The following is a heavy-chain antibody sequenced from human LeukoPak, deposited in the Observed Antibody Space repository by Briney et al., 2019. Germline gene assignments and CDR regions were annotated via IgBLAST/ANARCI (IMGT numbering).Heavy chain of an antibody. V-gene: IGHV4-34*01. D-gene: IGHD2-2*01. CDR1: GGSFSGYY. J-gene: IGHJ6*02. Sequence: SETLSLTCAVYGGSFSGYYWRWIRQPPGKGLEWIGEINHSGSTNYNPSLKSRVTISVDTSKNQFSLKLSSVTAADTAVYYCASGPYCSSTSCYQNYGMVVWGQGTTVTVSS. CDR2: INHSGST. CDR3: ASGPYCSSTSCYQNYGMVV.